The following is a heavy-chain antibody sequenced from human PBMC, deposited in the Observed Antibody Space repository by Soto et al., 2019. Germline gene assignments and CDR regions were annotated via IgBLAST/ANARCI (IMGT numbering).Heavy chain of an antibody. CDR2: IYYSGST. CDR3: ARVRDGYTFGPVDY. J-gene: IGHJ4*02. Sequence: SETLSLTCTVSGGSISSYYWNWIRQPLGKGLEWIGYIYYSGSTNYNPSLRSRVTISVDTSKNQFSLKLNSVTAADTAVYYCARVRDGYTFGPVDYWGQGTLVTVS. D-gene: IGHD5-18*01. V-gene: IGHV4-59*01. CDR1: GGSISSYY.